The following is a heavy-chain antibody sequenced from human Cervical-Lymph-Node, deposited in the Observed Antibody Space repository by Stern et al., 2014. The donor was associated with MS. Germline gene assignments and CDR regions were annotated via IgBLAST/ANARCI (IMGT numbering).Heavy chain of an antibody. V-gene: IGHV1-69*01. CDR3: ARHQGGIAAN. D-gene: IGHD6-13*01. CDR1: GGTFSTFD. CDR2: ISPRFGTT. J-gene: IGHJ4*02. Sequence: DQLVESGAEVKKPGSSMKVSCKASGGTFSTFDIIWVRQPPGQGLELLGGISPRFGTTNYVQKFQGRVTMTADESTSTAYMELNSLRSEDTAVYYCARHQGGIAANWGQGTLVTVSS.